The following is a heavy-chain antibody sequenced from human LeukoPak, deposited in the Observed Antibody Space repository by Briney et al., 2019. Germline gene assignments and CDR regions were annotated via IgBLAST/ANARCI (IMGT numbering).Heavy chain of an antibody. V-gene: IGHV1-2*02. D-gene: IGHD3-22*01. J-gene: IGHJ4*02. Sequence: GASVKVSCKASGYTFTGYYMHWVRQAPGQGLEWMGWINPNSGGTNYAQKFQGRVAMTRDTSISTAYMELSRLRSDDTAVYYCARDPPGYYYDSSGPWDWGQGTLVTVSS. CDR3: ARDPPGYYYDSSGPWD. CDR2: INPNSGGT. CDR1: GYTFTGYY.